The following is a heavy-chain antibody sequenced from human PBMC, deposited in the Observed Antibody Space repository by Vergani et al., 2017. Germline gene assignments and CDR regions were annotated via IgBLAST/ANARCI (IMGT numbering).Heavy chain of an antibody. CDR2: IGTAGDT. V-gene: IGHV3-13*01. Sequence: EVQLVESGGGLVQPGGSLRLSCAASGFTFSTYDMHWVRQATGKGLEWVSAIGTAGDTYYPGSVKGRFTFSRENAKNSLYLQMNGLRAGDTAVYYCARRDSSSPALDYWGQGTLVTVSS. D-gene: IGHD6-6*01. J-gene: IGHJ4*02. CDR3: ARRDSSSPALDY. CDR1: GFTFSTYD.